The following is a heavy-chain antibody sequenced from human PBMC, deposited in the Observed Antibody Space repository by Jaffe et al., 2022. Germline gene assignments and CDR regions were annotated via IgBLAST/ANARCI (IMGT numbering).Heavy chain of an antibody. CDR3: AGTVGIADYFDY. Sequence: QVQLQESGPGLVKPSETLSLTCTVSGGSISSYYWSWIRQPPGKGLEWIGYIYYSGSTNYNPSLKSRVTISVDTSKNQFSLKLSSVTAADTAVYYCAGTVGIADYFDYWGQGTLVTVSS. D-gene: IGHD2-15*01. V-gene: IGHV4-59*01. J-gene: IGHJ4*02. CDR1: GGSISSYY. CDR2: IYYSGST.